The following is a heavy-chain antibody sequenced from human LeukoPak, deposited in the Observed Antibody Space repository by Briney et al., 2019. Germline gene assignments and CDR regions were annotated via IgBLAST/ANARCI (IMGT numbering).Heavy chain of an antibody. CDR1: GFTFSSYS. CDR3: ARAYCGGDCQPSGDAPTYYYGMDV. J-gene: IGHJ6*02. V-gene: IGHV3-21*01. Sequence: NPGGSLRLSCAASGFTFSSYSMNWVRQAPGKGLEWVSSISSSSSYIYYADSVKGRFTISRDNAKNSLYLQMNSLRAEDTAVYYCARAYCGGDCQPSGDAPTYYYGMDVWGQGTTVTVSS. CDR2: ISSSSSYI. D-gene: IGHD2-21*02.